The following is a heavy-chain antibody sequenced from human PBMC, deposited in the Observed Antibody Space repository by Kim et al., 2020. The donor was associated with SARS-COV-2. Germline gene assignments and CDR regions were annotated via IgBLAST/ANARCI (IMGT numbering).Heavy chain of an antibody. V-gene: IGHV1-46*01. Sequence: SYAQKFQGRVTMTRDTSTSTVYMELSSLRSEDTAVYYCARVGNYGDYMSYWGQGTLVTVSS. D-gene: IGHD4-17*01. J-gene: IGHJ4*02. CDR3: ARVGNYGDYMSY.